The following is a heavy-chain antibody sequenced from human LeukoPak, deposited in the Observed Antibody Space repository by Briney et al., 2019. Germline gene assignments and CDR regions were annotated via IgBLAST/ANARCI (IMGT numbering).Heavy chain of an antibody. J-gene: IGHJ5*02. Sequence: ASVKVSCKASGYTFTSYAMHWVRQAPGQRLEWMGWINAGNGNTKYSQKFQGRVTITRDTSASTAYMELSSLRSEDTAVYYCARDRREGFDWFDPWGQGTLVTVSS. V-gene: IGHV1-3*01. CDR3: ARDRREGFDWFDP. CDR2: INAGNGNT. CDR1: GYTFTSYA.